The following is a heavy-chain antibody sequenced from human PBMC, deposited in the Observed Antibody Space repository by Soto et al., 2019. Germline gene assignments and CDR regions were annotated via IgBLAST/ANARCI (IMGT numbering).Heavy chain of an antibody. CDR2: ISYDGSNK. CDR3: AKRIAVAGIYYYGMDL. J-gene: IGHJ6*02. V-gene: IGHV3-30*18. D-gene: IGHD6-19*01. Sequence: QVQLVESGGGVVQPGRSLRLSCAASGFTFSNYVMHWVRQAPGKGLEWVAVISYDGSNKYYADSVKGRFTISRDNSKNPLDLQMSSLRPEDTAIYYCAKRIAVAGIYYYGMDLWGQGTTVTVSS. CDR1: GFTFSNYV.